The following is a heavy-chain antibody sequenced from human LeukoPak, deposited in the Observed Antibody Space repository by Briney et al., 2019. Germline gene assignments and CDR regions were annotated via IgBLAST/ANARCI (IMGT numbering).Heavy chain of an antibody. D-gene: IGHD2-15*01. V-gene: IGHV3-23*01. CDR3: AKELVAGPYYYYGMDV. CDR1: GFTFSTYV. J-gene: IGHJ6*02. Sequence: GGSLRLSCSVSGFTFSTYVMHWVRHAPGKGLEWVSAIYGSGGSTYYADSVKGRFTISRDNSKKTLYLQMNSLRAEDTAVYYCAKELVAGPYYYYGMDVWGQGTTVTVSS. CDR2: IYGSGGST.